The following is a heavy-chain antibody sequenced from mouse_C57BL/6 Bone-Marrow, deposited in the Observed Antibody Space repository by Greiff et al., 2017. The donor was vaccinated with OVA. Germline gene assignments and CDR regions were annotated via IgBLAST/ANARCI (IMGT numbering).Heavy chain of an antibody. V-gene: IGHV14-4*01. CDR3: TTPAVVATGDYAMDY. CDR2: IDPENGDT. J-gene: IGHJ4*01. CDR1: GFNIKDDY. Sequence: VQLQQSGAELVRPGASVKLSCTASGFNIKDDYMHWVKQRPEQGLEWIGWIDPENGDTESASKFQGKATITADTSSNTAYLQLSSLTSEDTAVYYCTTPAVVATGDYAMDYWGQGTSVTVSS. D-gene: IGHD1-1*01.